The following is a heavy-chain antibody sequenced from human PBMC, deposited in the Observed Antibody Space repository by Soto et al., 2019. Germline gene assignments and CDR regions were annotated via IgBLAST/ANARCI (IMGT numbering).Heavy chain of an antibody. V-gene: IGHV3-23*01. CDR2: ISGSGGST. CDR3: AKIRYYYDSSGPY. CDR1: VFTFSSYA. J-gene: IGHJ4*02. Sequence: GSLRLSCAASVFTFSSYAMSWVHQAPGKGLEWVSAISGSGGSTYYADSVKGRFTISRDNSKNTLYLQMNSLRAEDTAVYYCAKIRYYYDSSGPYWGQGTLVTVSS. D-gene: IGHD3-22*01.